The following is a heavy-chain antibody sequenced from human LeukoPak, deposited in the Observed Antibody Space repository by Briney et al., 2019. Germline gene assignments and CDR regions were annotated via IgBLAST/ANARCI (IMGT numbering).Heavy chain of an antibody. D-gene: IGHD3-10*01. CDR1: GYTFTNYG. CDR3: ARGITVVRGVIKGGMDV. Sequence: VASVKVSCKASGYTFTNYGISWVRQAPGQGLEWMGRIIPIVDIANYAQKFQGRVTITADKSTGTAYMELSSLRSGDTAVYYCARGITVVRGVIKGGMDVWGQGTTVTVSS. CDR2: IIPIVDIA. V-gene: IGHV1-69*04. J-gene: IGHJ6*02.